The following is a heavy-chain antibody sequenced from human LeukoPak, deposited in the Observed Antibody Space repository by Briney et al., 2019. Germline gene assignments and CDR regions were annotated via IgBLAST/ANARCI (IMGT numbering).Heavy chain of an antibody. CDR2: IKQDGGEK. CDR3: ARDGRPLDY. Sequence: PGGSLRLSCADSGITFSRYWMSWVRQAPGRGLEWVANIKQDGGEKYYVDSVRGRFTISRDYAKNSLYLQMNSLRVEDTAVYYCARDGRPLDYWGQGTLVTVSS. J-gene: IGHJ4*02. CDR1: GITFSRYW. V-gene: IGHV3-7*03.